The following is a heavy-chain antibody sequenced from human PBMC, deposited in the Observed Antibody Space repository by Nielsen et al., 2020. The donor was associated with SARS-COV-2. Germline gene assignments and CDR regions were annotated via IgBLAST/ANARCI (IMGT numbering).Heavy chain of an antibody. J-gene: IGHJ6*02. V-gene: IGHV3-15*01. Sequence: GESLKISCAASGFTFSKAWMSWVRQAPGKGLEWVGRIKSKTDGGTTDYAAPVKGRFTISRDDSKNTLYLQMNSLKTEDTAVYYCTTDPYPIVGATSWYYGMDVWGQGTTVTVSS. D-gene: IGHD1-26*01. CDR2: IKSKTDGGTT. CDR3: TTDPYPIVGATSWYYGMDV. CDR1: GFTFSKAW.